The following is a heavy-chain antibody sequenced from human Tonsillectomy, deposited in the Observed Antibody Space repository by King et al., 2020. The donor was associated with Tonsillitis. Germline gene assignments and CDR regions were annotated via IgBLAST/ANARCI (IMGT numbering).Heavy chain of an antibody. CDR1: GYTFTNYH. J-gene: IGHJ3*02. Sequence: VQLVESGAEVKKPGASVKVSCKASGYTFTNYHIHWVRQAPGQGLEWTGIINPSGGTTVYAQKFQGRVTMTRDRSTSTVYMELSSLRSEDTAVYYCAGVGELSDAFDIWGQGTMVTVSS. CDR3: AGVGELSDAFDI. CDR2: INPSGGTT. V-gene: IGHV1-46*01. D-gene: IGHD3-10*01.